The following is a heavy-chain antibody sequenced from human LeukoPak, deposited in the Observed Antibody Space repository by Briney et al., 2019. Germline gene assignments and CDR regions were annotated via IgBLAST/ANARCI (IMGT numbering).Heavy chain of an antibody. V-gene: IGHV1-46*01. CDR1: GYTFTSYY. D-gene: IGHD6-13*01. CDR3: ARVGSAYSSSHFDY. J-gene: IGHJ4*02. Sequence: ASVKLSCKASGYTFTSYYLHWVRQAPGQGLEWMGMVNPSGGSTNYAQKFQGRVTITADKSTSTAYMELSSLRSEDTAVYYCARVGSAYSSSHFDYWGQGTLVTVSS. CDR2: VNPSGGST.